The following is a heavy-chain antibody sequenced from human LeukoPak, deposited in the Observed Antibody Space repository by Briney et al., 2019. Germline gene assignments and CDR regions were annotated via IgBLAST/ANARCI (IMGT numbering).Heavy chain of an antibody. J-gene: IGHJ4*02. CDR2: IIPIFGTA. D-gene: IGHD6-6*01. Sequence: SVKVSFKASGGTFSRYAISWVRQAPGQGLEWMGGIIPIFGTANYAQKFQGRVTITTDESTSTADMELSSLRSEDAAVYYCARAYSSSSNFDYWGQGTLVTVSS. V-gene: IGHV1-69*05. CDR3: ARAYSSSSNFDY. CDR1: GGTFSRYA.